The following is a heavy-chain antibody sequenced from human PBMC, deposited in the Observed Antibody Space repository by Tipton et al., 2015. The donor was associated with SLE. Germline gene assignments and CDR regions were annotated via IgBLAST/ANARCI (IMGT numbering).Heavy chain of an antibody. CDR3: ARGRYFSGGSCSSDCFAP. D-gene: IGHD2-15*01. Sequence: QSGAEVKKPGASVKVSCKASGYTFTSYDINWVRQATGQGLEWMGWMNPNSGNTGYAQKFQGRVTMTRNTSISTAYMELISLRSEDTAVYYCARGRYFSGGSCSSDCFAPWGQGTLFTVSS. J-gene: IGHJ5*02. V-gene: IGHV1-8*01. CDR1: GYTFTSYD. CDR2: MNPNSGNT.